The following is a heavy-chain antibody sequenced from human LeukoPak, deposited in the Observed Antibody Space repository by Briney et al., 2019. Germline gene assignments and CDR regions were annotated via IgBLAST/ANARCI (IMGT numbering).Heavy chain of an antibody. J-gene: IGHJ3*02. CDR2: IKQDGSEK. CDR3: ARDRNTVLMVYAMAYAFDI. Sequence: GGSLRLSCAASGFTFSSYWMSWVRQAPGKGLEWVANIKQDGSEKYYVDSVKGRFTISRDNAKNSLYLQMNSLRAEDTAVYYCARDRNTVLMVYAMAYAFDIWGQGTMVTVSS. V-gene: IGHV3-7*01. D-gene: IGHD2-8*01. CDR1: GFTFSSYW.